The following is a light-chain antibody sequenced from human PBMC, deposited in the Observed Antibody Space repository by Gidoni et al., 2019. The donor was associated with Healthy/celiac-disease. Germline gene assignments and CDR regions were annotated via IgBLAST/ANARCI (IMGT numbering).Light chain of an antibody. CDR2: GNS. CDR3: QSYDSSLSVVV. CDR1: SSNIGAGYD. J-gene: IGLJ2*01. V-gene: IGLV1-40*01. Sequence: QSVLTQPPSVSGPPGPRVTISRTGRSSNIGAGYDVHWYQQLPGTAPKLLIYGNSNRPSGVPDRFSGSKSGTSASLAITGLQAEDEADYYCQSYDSSLSVVVFGGGTKLTVL.